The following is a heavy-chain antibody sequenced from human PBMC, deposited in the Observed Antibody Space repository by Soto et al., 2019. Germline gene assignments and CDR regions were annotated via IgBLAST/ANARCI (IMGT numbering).Heavy chain of an antibody. CDR1: GGSVSSGSYY. CDR3: ARGQDRSKGGDN. V-gene: IGHV4-61*01. CDR2: IYYSGST. J-gene: IGHJ4*02. D-gene: IGHD3-22*01. Sequence: PSETLSLTCTVSGGSVSSGSYYWSWIRQPPGKGLEWIGYIYYSGSTNYNPSLKSRVTISVDTSKNQFSLRLSFVTAADTAVYFCARGQDRSKGGDNWAQGTLVTVSS.